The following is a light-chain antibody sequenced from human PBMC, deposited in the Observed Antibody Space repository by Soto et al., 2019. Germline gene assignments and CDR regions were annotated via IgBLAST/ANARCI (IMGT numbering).Light chain of an antibody. CDR3: AAWDDSLNGPV. Sequence: QSVLTQPPSASGTPGQRVTISCSGSSSNIGSNTVNWYQQLPGTAPKLLIYSNNQWPSGVPDRFSGSKSGTSASLAISGLQSVDEADYYCAAWDDSLNGPVFGGGTKLTVL. CDR2: SNN. CDR1: SSNIGSNT. J-gene: IGLJ3*02. V-gene: IGLV1-44*01.